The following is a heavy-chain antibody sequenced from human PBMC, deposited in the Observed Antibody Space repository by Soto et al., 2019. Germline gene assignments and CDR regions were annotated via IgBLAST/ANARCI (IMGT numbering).Heavy chain of an antibody. V-gene: IGHV4-39*01. Sequence: QLQLQESGPGLVKPSETLSLTCTVSGGSISSSSYYWGWIRQPPGQGLEWIGSICYSVSTYYNPPLKSRVTISVETSKNQLSLKLSSVTAADTAVYYCARRGGTRGIHYGLDVWGQGTTVTVSS. D-gene: IGHD1-1*01. CDR2: ICYSVST. CDR1: GGSISSSSYY. J-gene: IGHJ6*02. CDR3: ARRGGTRGIHYGLDV.